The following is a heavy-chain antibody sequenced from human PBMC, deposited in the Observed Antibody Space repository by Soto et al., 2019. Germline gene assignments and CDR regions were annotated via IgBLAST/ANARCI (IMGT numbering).Heavy chain of an antibody. Sequence: QVQLVESGGGVVQPGRSLRLSCAASGFTFSSYAMHWVRQAPGKGLEWVAVISYDGSNKYYADSVKGRFTISRDNSKNTMSLQLNSLRGEDTAMYYCARPLCTNDYNWGYFDLWGRGTLVTVSS. CDR2: ISYDGSNK. CDR3: ARPLCTNDYNWGYFDL. V-gene: IGHV3-30-3*01. J-gene: IGHJ2*01. CDR1: GFTFSSYA. D-gene: IGHD4-4*01.